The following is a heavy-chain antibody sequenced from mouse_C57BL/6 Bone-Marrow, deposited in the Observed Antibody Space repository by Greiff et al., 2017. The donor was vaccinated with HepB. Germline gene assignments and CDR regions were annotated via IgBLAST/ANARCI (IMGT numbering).Heavy chain of an antibody. V-gene: IGHV3-6*01. D-gene: IGHD1-1*01. J-gene: IGHJ2*01. CDR2: ISYDGSN. CDR3: ARDPITTVVPYYFDY. Sequence: EVKLQESGPGLVKPSQSLSLTCSVTGYSITSGYYWNWIRQFPGNKLEWMGYISYDGSNNYNPSLKNRISITRDTSKNQFFLKLNSVTTEDTATYYCARDPITTVVPYYFDYWGQGTTLTVSS. CDR1: GYSITSGYY.